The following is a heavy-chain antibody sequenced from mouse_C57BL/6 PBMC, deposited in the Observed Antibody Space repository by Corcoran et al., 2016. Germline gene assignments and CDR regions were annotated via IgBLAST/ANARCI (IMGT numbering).Heavy chain of an antibody. CDR1: GYTFTSYG. J-gene: IGHJ2*01. CDR3: ARGYGSSPYYFDY. CDR2: IYPRSGNT. D-gene: IGHD1-1*01. Sequence: QVQLQQSGAGLARPGASVKLSCKASGYTFTSYGISWVKQRTGQGLEWIGEIYPRSGNTYYNEKFKGKATLTADKSSSTAYMELRSLTSEDSAVYFCARGYGSSPYYFDYTAQGKTFT. V-gene: IGHV1-81*01.